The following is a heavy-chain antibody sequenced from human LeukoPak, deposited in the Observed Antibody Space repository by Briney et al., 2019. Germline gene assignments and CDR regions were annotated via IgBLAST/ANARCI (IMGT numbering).Heavy chain of an antibody. J-gene: IGHJ4*02. Sequence: GGSLRLSCAASGFTFDDYAMHWVRQAPGKGLEWVSGISWNSGSIGYADSVKGRFTISRDNSKNSLYLQMNSLRAEDTALYYCAKDISGSYYGGVDYWGQGTLVTVSS. CDR1: GFTFDDYA. CDR2: ISWNSGSI. V-gene: IGHV3-9*01. CDR3: AKDISGSYYGGVDY. D-gene: IGHD1-26*01.